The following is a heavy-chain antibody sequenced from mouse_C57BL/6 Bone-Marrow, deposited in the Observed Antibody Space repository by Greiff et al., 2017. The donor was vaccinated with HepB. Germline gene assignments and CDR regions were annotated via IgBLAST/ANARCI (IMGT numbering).Heavy chain of an antibody. V-gene: IGHV5-16*01. D-gene: IGHD1-1*02. J-gene: IGHJ2*01. CDR1: GFTFSDYY. CDR2: INYDGSST. Sequence: EVKLMESEGGLVQPGSSMKLSCTASGFTFSDYYIAWVRQVPEKGLEWVANINYDGSSTYYLDSLKSRFIISRDNAKNILYLQMSSLKSEDTATYYCARESLLWPYYFYYWGQGTTLTVSS. CDR3: ARESLLWPYYFYY.